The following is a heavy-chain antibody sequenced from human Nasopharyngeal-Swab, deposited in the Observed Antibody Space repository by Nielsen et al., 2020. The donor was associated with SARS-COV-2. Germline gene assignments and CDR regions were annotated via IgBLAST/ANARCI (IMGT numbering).Heavy chain of an antibody. CDR2: ISSSGSTI. J-gene: IGHJ4*02. CDR3: ATLRDGYSFDY. V-gene: IGHV3-48*03. D-gene: IGHD5-24*01. CDR1: GFTVSSNY. Sequence: LSLTCAASGFTVSSNYMNWVRQAPGKGLEWVSYISSSGSTIYYADSVKGRFTISRDNAKNSLYLQMNSLRAEDTAVYYCATLRDGYSFDYWGQGTLVTVSS.